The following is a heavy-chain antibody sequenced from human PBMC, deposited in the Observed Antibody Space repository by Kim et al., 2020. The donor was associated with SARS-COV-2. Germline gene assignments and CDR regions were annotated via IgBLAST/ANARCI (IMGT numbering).Heavy chain of an antibody. J-gene: IGHJ4*02. D-gene: IGHD2-21*02. CDR1: GFTFSSYS. CDR3: ADPGDFVGC. CDR2: ITGSGDAT. V-gene: IGHV3-23*01. Sequence: GGSLRLSCAASGFTFSSYSMSWVRQAPGKGLEWVTAITGSGDATHYADSVRGRFTISRENSKNMLYLQMHSLRVEATAAYYCADPGDFVGCWGQGILVT.